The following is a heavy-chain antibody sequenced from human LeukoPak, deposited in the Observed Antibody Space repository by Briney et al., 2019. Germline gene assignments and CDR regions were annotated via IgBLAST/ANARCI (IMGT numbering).Heavy chain of an antibody. Sequence: SETLSLTCTVSGYSISNGYYWGWIRQPPGKGLEWIGSVLHSGSTYYNPSLKSRVTISVDTSKNHFSLKLGSVTAADTAVYYCARDLGAAGNMDVWGQGTTVTVSS. CDR2: VLHSGST. V-gene: IGHV4-38-2*02. CDR1: GYSISNGYY. CDR3: ARDLGAAGNMDV. J-gene: IGHJ6*02. D-gene: IGHD6-13*01.